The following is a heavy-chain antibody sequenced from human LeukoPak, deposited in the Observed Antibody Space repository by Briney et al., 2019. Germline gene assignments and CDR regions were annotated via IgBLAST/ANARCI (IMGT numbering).Heavy chain of an antibody. D-gene: IGHD3-3*01. CDR3: AKKYAIFGVVHDALDI. CDR1: GFTFSSYA. Sequence: GGSLRLSCAASGFTFSSYAMSWVRQAPGKGLEWVSAISGSGGSTYYADSVKGRFTISRDNSKNTLYLQMNSLRAEDTAVYYCAKKYAIFGVVHDALDIWGQGTMVTVSS. V-gene: IGHV3-23*01. J-gene: IGHJ3*02. CDR2: ISGSGGST.